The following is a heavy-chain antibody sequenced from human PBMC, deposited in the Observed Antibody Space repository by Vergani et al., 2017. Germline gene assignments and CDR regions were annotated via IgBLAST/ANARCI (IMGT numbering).Heavy chain of an antibody. CDR2: IYPGDSDT. CDR3: ARIDSGSYYSYYYGMDV. V-gene: IGHV5-51*01. J-gene: IGHJ6*02. D-gene: IGHD1-26*01. CDR1: GYSFTSYW. Sequence: EVQLVQSGAEVKKPGESLTISCKGSGYSFTSYWIGWVRQMPGKGLEWMGIIYPGDSDTRYSPSFQGQVTISADKSISTAYLQWSSLKASDTAMYYCARIDSGSYYSYYYGMDVWGQGTTVTVSS.